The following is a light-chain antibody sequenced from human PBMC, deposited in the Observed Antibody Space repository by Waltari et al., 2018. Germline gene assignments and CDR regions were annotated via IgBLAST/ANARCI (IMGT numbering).Light chain of an antibody. J-gene: IGLJ3*02. CDR3: QSYDTGDLWV. Sequence: NFLLTQPHSVSESPGKTVTISCTGSGGSIASNSVQWYRQRPGRAPPPVISEDDQRPPGVPDRFAGSIASSSNSASLTISGLKTEDEADYYCQSYDTGDLWVFGGGTKLTVL. CDR2: EDD. V-gene: IGLV6-57*02. CDR1: GGSIASNS.